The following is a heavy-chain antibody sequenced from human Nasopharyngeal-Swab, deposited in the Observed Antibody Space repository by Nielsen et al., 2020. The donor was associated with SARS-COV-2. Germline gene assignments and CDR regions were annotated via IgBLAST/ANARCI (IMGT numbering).Heavy chain of an antibody. Sequence: SETLSLTCAVSGVSISSGGYSWSWLRQPPGKGLEWIGYMYHSGSTYYNPSLKSRVTISVDRSKNQFSLKLSSVTAADTAVYYCAREMAVAGTSSPNWFDPWGQGTLVTVSS. CDR1: GVSISSGGYS. CDR3: AREMAVAGTSSPNWFDP. V-gene: IGHV4-30-2*01. CDR2: MYHSGST. D-gene: IGHD6-19*01. J-gene: IGHJ5*02.